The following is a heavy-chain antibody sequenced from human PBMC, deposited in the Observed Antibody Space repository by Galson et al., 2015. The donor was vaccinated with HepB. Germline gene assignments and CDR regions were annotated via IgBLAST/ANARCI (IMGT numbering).Heavy chain of an antibody. D-gene: IGHD6-13*01. J-gene: IGHJ3*01. CDR2: TYYRSKWFN. Sequence: CAISGDSVSNNGATWNWIRQSPSSGLEWLGRTYYRSKWFNDYAISVKSRIAINPDTSKNQFSLQLSSVTAADTAVYYCARVGLAAAESRRKAPERENAFDVWGQGAMVTVSS. CDR1: GDSVSNNGAT. CDR3: ARVGLAAAESRRKAPERENAFDV. V-gene: IGHV6-1*01.